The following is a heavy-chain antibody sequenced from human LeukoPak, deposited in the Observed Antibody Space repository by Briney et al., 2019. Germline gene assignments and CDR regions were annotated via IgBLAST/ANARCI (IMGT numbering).Heavy chain of an antibody. CDR1: GYTFTNYD. CDR2: ININSGNT. D-gene: IGHD1-26*01. J-gene: IGHJ4*02. V-gene: IGHV1-8*01. CDR3: ARVTGSIDY. Sequence: ALVKVSCKASGYTFTNYDINWVRQATGQGLEWMGWININSGNTGYAQKFQGRVTMTRDTSISTAYMEVSSLRYDDTAVYYCARVTGSIDYWGQGTLVTVSS.